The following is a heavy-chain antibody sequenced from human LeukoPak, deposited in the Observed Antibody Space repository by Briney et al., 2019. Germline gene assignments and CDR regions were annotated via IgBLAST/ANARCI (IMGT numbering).Heavy chain of an antibody. J-gene: IGHJ5*02. V-gene: IGHV1-3*01. D-gene: IGHD6-13*01. CDR3: ARDIDRVFNWFDP. Sequence: ASVKVSCKASGYTFTNYIIHWVRQAPGQRLEWMGWINPGNGNTKYSQNFQGRVTITTDTSASTAYMELSSLRFKDTAVYYRARDIDRVFNWFDPWGQGTQVTVSS. CDR2: INPGNGNT. CDR1: GYTFTNYI.